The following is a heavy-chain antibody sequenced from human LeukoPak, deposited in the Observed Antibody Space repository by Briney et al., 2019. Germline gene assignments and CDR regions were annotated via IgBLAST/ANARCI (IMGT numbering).Heavy chain of an antibody. CDR1: GGSISSGDYY. V-gene: IGHV4-30-4*01. Sequence: SETLSLTCTVSGGSISSGDYYWSWICQPPGKGLEWIGYIYYSGSTYYNPSLKSRVTISVDTSKNQFSLKLSSVTAADTAVYYCAREYYRPSDAFDIWGQGTMVTVSS. CDR3: AREYYRPSDAFDI. J-gene: IGHJ3*02. CDR2: IYYSGST. D-gene: IGHD2-8*01.